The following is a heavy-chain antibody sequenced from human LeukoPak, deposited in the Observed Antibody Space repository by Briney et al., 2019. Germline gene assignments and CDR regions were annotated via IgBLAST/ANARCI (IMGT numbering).Heavy chain of an antibody. CDR2: ISYDGSNK. Sequence: PGRSLRLSCAASGFTFSSYAMHWVRQAPGKGLEWVAVISYDGSNKYYADSVKGRFTISRDNSKNTLYLQMNSLRAEDTAVYYCARETMGSPPPQLRYFDYWGQGTLVTVSS. D-gene: IGHD1-26*01. CDR1: GFTFSSYA. CDR3: ARETMGSPPPQLRYFDY. V-gene: IGHV3-30-3*01. J-gene: IGHJ4*02.